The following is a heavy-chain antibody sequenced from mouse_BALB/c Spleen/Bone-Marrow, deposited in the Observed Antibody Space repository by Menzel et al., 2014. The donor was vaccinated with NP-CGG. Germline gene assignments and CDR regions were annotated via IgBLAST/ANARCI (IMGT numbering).Heavy chain of an antibody. D-gene: IGHD1-2*01. CDR1: GFTFSSYA. J-gene: IGHJ4*01. CDR2: ISSGGST. Sequence: EVQGVESGGGLVKPGESLKLSCAASGFTFSSYAMSWVRQTPEKGLEWVASISSGGSTYYPDSVKGRFTISRDNARNILYLQMSSLRSEDTAMYYCASPLYYGLHYYAMDYWGQGTSVTVSS. V-gene: IGHV5-6-5*01. CDR3: ASPLYYGLHYYAMDY.